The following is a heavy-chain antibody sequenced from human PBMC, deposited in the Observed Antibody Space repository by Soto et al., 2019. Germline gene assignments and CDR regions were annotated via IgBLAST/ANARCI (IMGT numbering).Heavy chain of an antibody. D-gene: IGHD3-10*01. V-gene: IGHV4-30-4*01. Sequence: QVQLQESGPGLVKPSQTLSLTCTVYGGSISRGHYYWSWIRQPPGKGLEWIGYIYYSGSTYYNPSLKRRVTISVDTSKNQFSLKLSSVTAADTAVYYCARVGGFGATTIDYWGQGTLVTVSS. CDR3: ARVGGFGATTIDY. CDR2: IYYSGST. CDR1: GGSISRGHYY. J-gene: IGHJ4*02.